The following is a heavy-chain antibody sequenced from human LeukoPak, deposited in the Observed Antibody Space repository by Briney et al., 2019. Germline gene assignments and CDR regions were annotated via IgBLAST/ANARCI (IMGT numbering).Heavy chain of an antibody. CDR3: AKVLNSGYDFNAFDI. CDR1: GFTFSSYS. CDR2: ISAISSSST. V-gene: IGHV3-48*04. D-gene: IGHD5-12*01. J-gene: IGHJ3*02. Sequence: PGGSLRLSCAASGFTFSSYSMNWVRQAPGKGLEWVSYISAISSSSTYYADSVKGRFTISRDNAKNSLYLQMNSLRAEDTAVYYCAKVLNSGYDFNAFDIWGQGTMVTVSS.